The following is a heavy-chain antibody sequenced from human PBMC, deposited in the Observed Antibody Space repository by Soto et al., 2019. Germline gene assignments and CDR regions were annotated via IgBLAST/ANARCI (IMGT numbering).Heavy chain of an antibody. CDR2: INAGNGNT. D-gene: IGHD2-15*01. CDR3: ARAIVVVVAARVVNWFDP. Sequence: ASVKVSCKASGYTFTSYAMHWVRQAPGQRLEWMGWINAGNGNTKYSQKFQGRVTITRDTSASTAYMELSSLRSEDTAVYYCARAIVVVVAARVVNWFDPWGQGTLVTVSS. V-gene: IGHV1-3*01. J-gene: IGHJ5*02. CDR1: GYTFTSYA.